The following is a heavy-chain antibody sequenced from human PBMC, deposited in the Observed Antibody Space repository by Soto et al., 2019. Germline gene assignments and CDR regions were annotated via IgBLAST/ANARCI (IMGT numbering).Heavy chain of an antibody. V-gene: IGHV4-59*01. J-gene: IGHJ3*02. D-gene: IGHD3-22*01. CDR2: IYYSGST. CDR1: GGSLSSYY. Sequence: SETLSLTCTVSGGSLSSYYWSWIRQPPGKGLGWMGYIYYSGSTNYNPSLKSRVTISVDTSKNQFSLKLSSVTAADTAVYYCARALTTYYYDSSGYYSPTTPDAFDIWGQGTMVTVSS. CDR3: ARALTTYYYDSSGYYSPTTPDAFDI.